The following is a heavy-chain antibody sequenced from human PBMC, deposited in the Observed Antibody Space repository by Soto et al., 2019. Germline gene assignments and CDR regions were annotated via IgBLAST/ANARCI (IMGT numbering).Heavy chain of an antibody. CDR3: ARLAIGEKTETYDY. CDR1: GGSFSGYY. CDR2: INHSGST. J-gene: IGHJ4*02. D-gene: IGHD1-7*01. V-gene: IGHV4-34*01. Sequence: SETLSLTCAVYGGSFSGYYWSWIRQPPGKGLEWIGEINHSGSTNYNPSLKSRVTISVDTSKNQFSLKLSSVTAADTAVYYCARLAIGEKTETYDYWGQGTLVTVSS.